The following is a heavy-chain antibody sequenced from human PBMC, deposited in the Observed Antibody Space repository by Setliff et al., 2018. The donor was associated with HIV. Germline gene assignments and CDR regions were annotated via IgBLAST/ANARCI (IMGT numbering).Heavy chain of an antibody. V-gene: IGHV4-4*02. Sequence: PSETLSLTCAVSGGSISSSNWWSWVRQPPGKGLEWIGEIYHGGSTNYNPYLNSRVTISVDKSKNQYSLNLNSVTAAVSAVYYCGGGEDYGSGTVYMDVWGKGTTVAVCS. CDR2: IYHGGST. J-gene: IGHJ6*03. CDR1: GGSISSSNW. D-gene: IGHD3-10*01. CDR3: GGGEDYGSGTVYMDV.